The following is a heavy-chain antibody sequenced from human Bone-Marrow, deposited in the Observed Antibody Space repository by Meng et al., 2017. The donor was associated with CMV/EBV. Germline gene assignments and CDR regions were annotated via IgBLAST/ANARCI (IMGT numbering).Heavy chain of an antibody. D-gene: IGHD4-11*01. CDR1: GFTFSSSP. V-gene: IGHV3-21*01. Sequence: GESLKISCAASGFTFSSSPMHWVRQAPGKGLEWVSSISSSSSYIYDADSVKGRFTISRDNDKNSLYLQMNSLRAEDTAVYYYARARTVTKTMDIWGQGTTVTVSS. J-gene: IGHJ6*02. CDR2: ISSSSSYI. CDR3: ARARTVTKTMDI.